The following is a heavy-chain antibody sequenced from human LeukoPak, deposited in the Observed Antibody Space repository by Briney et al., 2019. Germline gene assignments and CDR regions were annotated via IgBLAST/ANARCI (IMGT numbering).Heavy chain of an antibody. CDR2: IYYSGST. V-gene: IGHV4-31*03. D-gene: IGHD3-22*01. CDR1: GGSISSGGYY. Sequence: PSETLSLTCTVSGGSISSGGYYWSWIRQHPGKGLEWIGYIYYSGSTYYNPSLKSRVTISVDTSKNQFSLKLSSVTAADAAVYYCASSRLLGYFQHWGQGTLVTVSS. J-gene: IGHJ1*01. CDR3: ASSRLLGYFQH.